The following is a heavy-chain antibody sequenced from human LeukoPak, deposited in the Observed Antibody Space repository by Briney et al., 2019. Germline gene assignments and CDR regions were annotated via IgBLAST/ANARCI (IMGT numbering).Heavy chain of an antibody. Sequence: GGSLRLSCAASGFTFSNYWMAWARQAPGKGLEWVAVISYDGSNKYYADSVKGRFTISRDNSKNTLYLQMNSLKGDDTAVYYCAKDSAFYYIDVWGKGTTVIISS. J-gene: IGHJ6*03. D-gene: IGHD3-10*01. V-gene: IGHV3-30*18. CDR1: GFTFSNYW. CDR3: AKDSAFYYIDV. CDR2: ISYDGSNK.